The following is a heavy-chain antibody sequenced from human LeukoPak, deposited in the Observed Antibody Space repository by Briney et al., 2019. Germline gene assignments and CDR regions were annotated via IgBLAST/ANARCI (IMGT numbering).Heavy chain of an antibody. CDR3: ARESGSYLWRSWLNP. V-gene: IGHV4-59*01. D-gene: IGHD3-16*01. CDR2: IYNSGNT. J-gene: IGHJ5*02. CDR1: GGSISSYY. Sequence: SETLSLTCTVSGGSISSYYWSWIRQPPGKGLEWIGNIYNSGNTNYNPSLKSRVTISIDTSKNQFSLKVISVTAADTAIYYCARESGSYLWRSWLNPWGQGTLVTVSS.